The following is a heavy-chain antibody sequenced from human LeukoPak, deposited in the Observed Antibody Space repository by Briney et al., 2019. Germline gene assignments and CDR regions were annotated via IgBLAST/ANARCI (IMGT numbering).Heavy chain of an antibody. CDR1: GGSFSGYY. D-gene: IGHD6-13*01. CDR3: ARAAAGAYYYYYMDV. CDR2: INHSGST. Sequence: SETLSLTCAVYGGSFSGYYWSWIRQPPGKGLEWIGEINHSGSTNYNPSLKSRVTISVDTSKNQFSLKLSSVTAADTAVYYCARAAAGAYYYYYMDVWGKGTTVTVSS. V-gene: IGHV4-34*01. J-gene: IGHJ6*03.